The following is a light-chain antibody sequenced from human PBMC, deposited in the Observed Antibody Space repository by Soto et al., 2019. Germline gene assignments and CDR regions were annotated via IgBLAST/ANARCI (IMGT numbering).Light chain of an antibody. Sequence: DIQMTPSNSTLSGSVADRVTITCRASQTISSWLAWYQQKPGKAPKHLIHKASTLKRGVPSRFSCSGSGTEFTLTISGLQPDDFATYYCQHYNSYSEAFGQGTKVDIK. CDR2: KAS. CDR3: QHYNSYSEA. V-gene: IGKV1-5*03. CDR1: QTISSW. J-gene: IGKJ1*01.